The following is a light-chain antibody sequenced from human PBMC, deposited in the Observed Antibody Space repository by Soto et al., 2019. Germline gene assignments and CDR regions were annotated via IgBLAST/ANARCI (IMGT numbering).Light chain of an antibody. CDR2: VAS. V-gene: IGKV1-39*01. Sequence: DIQMTQSPSSLSASVGDSVTIICRASQSISTYLNWYQQKPGKVPKLLISVASNLQSGVPSRFSGSGSGTDFTLTISSLQTEDFATYDCHQSYNTPYSFGQGTKLNIK. CDR1: QSISTY. CDR3: HQSYNTPYS. J-gene: IGKJ2*03.